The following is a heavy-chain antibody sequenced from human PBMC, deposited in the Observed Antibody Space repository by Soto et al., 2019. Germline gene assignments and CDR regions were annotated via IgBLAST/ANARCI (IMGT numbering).Heavy chain of an antibody. Sequence: PGGSLRLSCAASGFTFTNYYMSWVRQAQGKGLEWVANVNEDGSERYYSLSLKTRLTITKDTSKNQVVLTMTNMDPVDTATYFCAHLNTRGYYFDYWGQGALVTVSS. J-gene: IGHJ4*02. CDR1: GFTFTNYY. CDR3: AHLNTRGYYFDY. CDR2: VNEDGSER. V-gene: IGHV3-7*03.